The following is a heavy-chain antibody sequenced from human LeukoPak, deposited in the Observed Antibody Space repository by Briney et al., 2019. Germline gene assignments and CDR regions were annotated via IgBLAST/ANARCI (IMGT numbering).Heavy chain of an antibody. CDR2: ISSSSSYI. D-gene: IGHD5-18*01. V-gene: IGHV3-21*01. CDR3: ARVSDTAMADY. CDR1: GSTFSSYR. Sequence: GGSLRLSCAVSGSTFSSYRMNWVSQPPRKGLSWVSSISSSSSYIYYADSVKGRFTSSRDNAKNSLFLQMNSLRAEDTAVYYCARVSDTAMADYWGQGTLVTVSS. J-gene: IGHJ4*02.